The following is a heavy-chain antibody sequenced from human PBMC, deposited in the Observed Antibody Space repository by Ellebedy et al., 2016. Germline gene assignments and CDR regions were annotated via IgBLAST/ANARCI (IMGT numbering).Heavy chain of an antibody. V-gene: IGHV4-39*07. Sequence: SETLSLTCTVSGGSISSSSYYWGWIRQPPGKGLEWIGSIYYSGSTYYNPSLKSRVTISVDTSKNQFSLKLSSVTAADTAVYYCAREVVVTARSFVYWGQGTLVTVSS. J-gene: IGHJ4*02. CDR3: AREVVVTARSFVY. CDR1: GGSISSSSYY. CDR2: IYYSGST. D-gene: IGHD2-21*02.